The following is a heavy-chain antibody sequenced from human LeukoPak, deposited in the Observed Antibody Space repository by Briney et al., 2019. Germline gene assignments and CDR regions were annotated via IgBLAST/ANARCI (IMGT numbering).Heavy chain of an antibody. CDR3: TRRTYCSGGSCLDY. D-gene: IGHD2-15*01. CDR2: IRSKAYGGTT. Sequence: GGSLRLSCTASGFTFGDYAMSWVRQAPGKGLEWVGFIRSKAYGGTTEYAASVKGRFTISRDDFKSIAYLQMNSLKTEDTAVYYCTRRTYCSGGSCLDYWGQGTLVTVSS. V-gene: IGHV3-49*04. J-gene: IGHJ4*02. CDR1: GFTFGDYA.